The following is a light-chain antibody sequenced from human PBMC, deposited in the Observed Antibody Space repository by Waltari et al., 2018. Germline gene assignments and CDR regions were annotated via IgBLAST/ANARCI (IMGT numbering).Light chain of an antibody. CDR2: GAS. CDR1: QTVRTTY. CDR3: QQYDISPLT. J-gene: IGKJ4*01. Sequence: EIVLTQSPGPLSLSPGERATLSCRASQTVRTTYLAWYQQQPGQAPTLLLYGASSRATGIPDRFSGSGSGTDFSLTISSLEPEDFAVYYCQQYDISPLTFGGGTKVEIK. V-gene: IGKV3-20*01.